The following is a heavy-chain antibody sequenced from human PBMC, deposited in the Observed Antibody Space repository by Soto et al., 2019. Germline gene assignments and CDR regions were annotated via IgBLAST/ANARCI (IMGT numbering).Heavy chain of an antibody. CDR1: GGTFSSYA. D-gene: IGHD3-10*01. CDR2: IIPIFGTA. CDR3: ARGTIIMVRGQFAGEQNYYYYGMDV. J-gene: IGHJ6*02. V-gene: IGHV1-69*01. Sequence: QVQLVQSGAEVKKPGSSVKVSCKASGGTFSSYAISWVRQAPGQGLEWMGGIIPIFGTANYAQKFQGRVTITADESTSTAYMELSSLRSEDTAVYYCARGTIIMVRGQFAGEQNYYYYGMDVWGQGTTVTVSS.